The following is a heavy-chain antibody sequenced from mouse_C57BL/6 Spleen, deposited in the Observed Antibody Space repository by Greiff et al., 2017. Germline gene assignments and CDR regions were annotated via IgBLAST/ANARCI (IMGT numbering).Heavy chain of an antibody. CDR2: IDPETGGT. V-gene: IGHV1-15*01. CDR1: GYTFTDYE. D-gene: IGHD1-1*01. Sequence: QVQLKQSGAELVRPGASVTLSCKASGYTFTDYEMHWVKQTPVHGLEWIGAIDPETGGTAYNQKFKGKAILTADKSSSTAYMELRSLTSEVSAVYYCTITTVVPFDYWGQGTTLTVSS. J-gene: IGHJ2*01. CDR3: TITTVVPFDY.